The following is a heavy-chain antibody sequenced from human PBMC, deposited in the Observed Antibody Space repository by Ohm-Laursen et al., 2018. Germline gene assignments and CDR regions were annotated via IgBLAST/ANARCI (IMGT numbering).Heavy chain of an antibody. D-gene: IGHD1-7*01. CDR3: ARGDDWNYAFGF. V-gene: IGHV1-18*01. CDR1: GYTFASSG. Sequence: ASVKVSCKASGYTFASSGITWVRQAPGQGLEWMGWISANNGNTKYAQKLQGRLTMTTDISTSTAYMDLRSLGSDDTAVYYCARGDDWNYAFGFWGQGTLVTVSS. J-gene: IGHJ4*02. CDR2: ISANNGNT.